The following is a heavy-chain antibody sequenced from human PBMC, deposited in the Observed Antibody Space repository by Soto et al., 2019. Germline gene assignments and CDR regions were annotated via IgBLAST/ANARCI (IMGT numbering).Heavy chain of an antibody. Sequence: ASVKVSCKASGYTFTSYGISWVRQAPGQGLEWMGWISAYNGNTNYAQKLQGRVTMTTDTSTSTAYMELRSLRSDDTAVYYCARVPAPTVTPPYYYYYYMDVWGKGTTVTVSS. CDR3: ARVPAPTVTPPYYYYYYMDV. V-gene: IGHV1-18*01. CDR1: GYTFTSYG. J-gene: IGHJ6*03. CDR2: ISAYNGNT. D-gene: IGHD4-4*01.